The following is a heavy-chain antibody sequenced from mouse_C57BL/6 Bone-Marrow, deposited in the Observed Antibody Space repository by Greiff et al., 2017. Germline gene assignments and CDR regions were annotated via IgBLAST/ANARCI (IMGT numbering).Heavy chain of an antibody. V-gene: IGHV1-55*01. CDR1: GYTFTSYW. Sequence: QVQLQQPGAELVKPGASVKMSCKASGYTFTSYWITWVKQRPGQGLEWIGDIYPGSGSTNYNAKFKSKDTLTVDTSSSTAYMQLSSLTSEDSAVYYCAASTVVARAYWGQGTTLTVSS. CDR2: IYPGSGST. D-gene: IGHD1-1*01. CDR3: AASTVVARAY. J-gene: IGHJ2*01.